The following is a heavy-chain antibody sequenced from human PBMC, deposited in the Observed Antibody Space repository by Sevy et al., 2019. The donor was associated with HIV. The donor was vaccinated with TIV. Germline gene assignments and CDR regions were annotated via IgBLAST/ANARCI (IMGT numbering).Heavy chain of an antibody. CDR1: GFTFSSYG. CDR2: ISYDGSNK. D-gene: IGHD3-10*01. V-gene: IGHV3-30*18. J-gene: IGHJ4*02. CDR3: AKETGELPVA. Sequence: GGSLRLSCAASGFTFSSYGMHWVRQAPGKGLEWVAVISYDGSNKYYADSVKGRFTISRDNSKNTLYLQMNSLRAEDTAVYYCAKETGELPVAWGQGTLVTVSS.